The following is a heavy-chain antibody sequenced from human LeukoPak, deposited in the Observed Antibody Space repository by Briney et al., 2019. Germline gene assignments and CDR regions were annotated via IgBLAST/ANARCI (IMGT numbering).Heavy chain of an antibody. CDR2: ISGSGGST. D-gene: IGHD3-22*01. Sequence: PGGSLRLSCAASGFTFSSYAMSWVRQAPGKGLEWVSAISGSGGSTYYADSVKGRFTISRDNSKNSLYLQMNSLRTEDTALYYCARGPHDSSGYYLHWYFDLWGRGTLVTVSS. V-gene: IGHV3-23*01. J-gene: IGHJ2*01. CDR1: GFTFSSYA. CDR3: ARGPHDSSGYYLHWYFDL.